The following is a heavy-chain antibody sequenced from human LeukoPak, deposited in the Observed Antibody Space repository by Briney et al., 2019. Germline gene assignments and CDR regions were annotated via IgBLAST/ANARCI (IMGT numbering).Heavy chain of an antibody. CDR3: AKDRYSSTYYFDY. V-gene: IGHV3-9*01. D-gene: IGHD6-13*01. CDR2: ISWNSGSI. CDR1: GFTFDDYA. J-gene: IGHJ4*02. Sequence: PGRSLRLSCAASGFTFDDYAMHWVRQAPGKGLEWGSGISWNSGSIGYADSLKGRFNISRDNAKNSLYLQMNSLSAEDTALYYCAKDRYSSTYYFDYWGQGTLVTVSS.